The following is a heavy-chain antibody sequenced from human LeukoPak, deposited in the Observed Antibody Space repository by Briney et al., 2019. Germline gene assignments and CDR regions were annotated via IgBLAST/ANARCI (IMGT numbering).Heavy chain of an antibody. Sequence: GESLKISCKGSGYRFTDYWVGWVRHMPGKGLEWVGIIYPGDSDTRYSPSFQGQVTISADKAISTAYLQWSSLKASDTAIYYCARPDTTRYYPLTAFDIWGQGTVVSVSS. CDR3: ARPDTTRYYPLTAFDI. V-gene: IGHV5-51*01. CDR2: IYPGDSDT. D-gene: IGHD3-22*01. CDR1: GYRFTDYW. J-gene: IGHJ3*02.